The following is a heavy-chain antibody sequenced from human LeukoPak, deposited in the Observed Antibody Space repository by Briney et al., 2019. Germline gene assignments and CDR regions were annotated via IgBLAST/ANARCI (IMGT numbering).Heavy chain of an antibody. D-gene: IGHD2-15*01. V-gene: IGHV3-30*04. CDR3: ARDAKWSMQPIDY. Sequence: GGSLRLSCAASGFTFSSYAMHWVRQAPGKGLEWVAVISYDGSNKYYADSVKGRFTISRDNSKNTLYLQMNSLRAEDTAVYYCARDAKWSMQPIDYWGQGTLVTVSS. CDR1: GFTFSSYA. J-gene: IGHJ4*02. CDR2: ISYDGSNK.